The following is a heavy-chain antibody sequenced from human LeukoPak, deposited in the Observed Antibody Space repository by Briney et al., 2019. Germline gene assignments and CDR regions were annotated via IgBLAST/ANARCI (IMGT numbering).Heavy chain of an antibody. CDR1: GGTFSSYA. CDR3: AEYYYDSSGYSAWAFDI. CDR2: IIPIFGTA. D-gene: IGHD3-22*01. J-gene: IGHJ3*02. V-gene: IGHV1-69*13. Sequence: SVKVSCKASGGTFSSYAISWVRQAPGQGLEWMGGIIPIFGTANYAQKFQGRVTITADGSTSTAYMELSSLRSEDTAVYYCAEYYYDSSGYSAWAFDIWGQGTMVTVSS.